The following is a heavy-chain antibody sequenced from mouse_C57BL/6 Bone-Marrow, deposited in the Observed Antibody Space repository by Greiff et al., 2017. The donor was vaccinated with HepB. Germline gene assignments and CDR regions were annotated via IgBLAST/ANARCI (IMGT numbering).Heavy chain of an antibody. Sequence: VQLQQPGAELVKPGASVKMSCKASGYTFNSYWITWVKQRPGQGLEWIGDIYPGSGSTNYNEKFKSKATLTVDTSSSTAYMQLSSLTSEDSAVYYCARDSSGPAWFAYWGQGTLVTVSA. CDR3: ARDSSGPAWFAY. V-gene: IGHV1-55*01. CDR1: GYTFNSYW. CDR2: IYPGSGST. J-gene: IGHJ3*01. D-gene: IGHD3-2*02.